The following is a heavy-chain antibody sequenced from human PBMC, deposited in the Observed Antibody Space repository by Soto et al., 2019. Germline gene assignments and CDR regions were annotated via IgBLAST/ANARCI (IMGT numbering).Heavy chain of an antibody. Sequence: HPGGSLRLSCAASGFTFSSYAMSWVRQAPGMGLEWVSAISGSGGSTYYADSVKGRFTISRDNSKNTLYLQMNSLRAEDTAVYYCAKDLLRYFSGGYDYWGQGTLVTVS. D-gene: IGHD3-9*01. CDR2: ISGSGGST. CDR1: GFTFSSYA. V-gene: IGHV3-23*01. J-gene: IGHJ4*02. CDR3: AKDLLRYFSGGYDY.